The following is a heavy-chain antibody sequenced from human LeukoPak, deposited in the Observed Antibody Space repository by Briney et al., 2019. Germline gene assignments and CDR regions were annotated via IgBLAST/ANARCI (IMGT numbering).Heavy chain of an antibody. V-gene: IGHV3-33*03. J-gene: IGHJ4*02. CDR3: AKDLSPGTYDY. Sequence: IRYDGSHKYYADSVKGRFTISRDNSKNTLYLQMNSLRAEDTAVYYCAKDLSPGTYDYWGQGTLVTVSS. CDR2: IRYDGSHK. D-gene: IGHD1-1*01.